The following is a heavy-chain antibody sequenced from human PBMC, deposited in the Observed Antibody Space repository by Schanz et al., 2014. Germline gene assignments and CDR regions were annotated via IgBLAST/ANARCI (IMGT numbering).Heavy chain of an antibody. CDR2: TNPNGGA. CDR1: GYVFTAYY. Sequence: QVQLVQSGAEVKEPGASVKVSCKASGYVFTAYYMHWVRQAPGQGLEWMGVTNPNGGAEFAQKFQGRISMTRDTSTTTFYMELSSLTSDDTAVYFCARDVGRPGHFWYFDLWGRGTLVTVSS. J-gene: IGHJ2*01. V-gene: IGHV1-2*02. D-gene: IGHD1-1*01. CDR3: ARDVGRPGHFWYFDL.